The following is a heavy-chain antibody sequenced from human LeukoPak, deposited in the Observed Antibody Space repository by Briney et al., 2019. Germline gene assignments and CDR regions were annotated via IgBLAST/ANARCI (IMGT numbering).Heavy chain of an antibody. J-gene: IGHJ4*02. D-gene: IGHD3-9*01. CDR3: ARDRPSYDILTGYLDY. V-gene: IGHV1-69*13. CDR1: GGTFSSYA. CDR2: IIPIFGTA. Sequence: ASVKVSCKASGGTFSSYAISWVRQAPGQGLEWMGGIIPIFGTANYAQKFQGRVTITADESTSTAYMELSSLRSEDTAVYYCARDRPSYDILTGYLDYWGQGTLVTVSS.